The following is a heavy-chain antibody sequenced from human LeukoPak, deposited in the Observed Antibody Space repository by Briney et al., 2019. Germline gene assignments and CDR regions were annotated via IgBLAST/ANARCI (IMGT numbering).Heavy chain of an antibody. D-gene: IGHD3-3*01. CDR2: INHSGST. V-gene: IGHV4-34*01. CDR1: GGSISSYY. J-gene: IGHJ3*02. Sequence: SETLSLTCTVSGGSISSYYWSWIRQPPGKGLEWIGEINHSGSTNYNLSLKSRVTISVDTSKNQFSLKLSSVTAADTAVYYCARHFKTIFKRGAFDIWGQGTMVTVSS. CDR3: ARHFKTIFKRGAFDI.